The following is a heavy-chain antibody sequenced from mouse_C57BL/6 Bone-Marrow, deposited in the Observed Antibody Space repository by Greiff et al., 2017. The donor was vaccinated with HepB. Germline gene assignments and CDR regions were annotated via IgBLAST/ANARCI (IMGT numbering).Heavy chain of an antibody. V-gene: IGHV1-81*01. CDR1: GYTFTSYG. CDR2: IYPRSGNT. CDR3: ASIYYVNYYYFDY. J-gene: IGHJ2*01. D-gene: IGHD2-1*01. Sequence: VQLQQSGAELARPGASVKLSCKASGYTFTSYGISWVKQRTGQGLEWIGEIYPRSGNTTYNEKFKGKATLTADKSSSTAYMELRSLTSEDSAVYFCASIYYVNYYYFDYWGQGTTLTVSS.